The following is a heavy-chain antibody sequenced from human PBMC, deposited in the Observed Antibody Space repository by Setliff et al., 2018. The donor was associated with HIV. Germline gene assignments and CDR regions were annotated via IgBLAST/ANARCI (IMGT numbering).Heavy chain of an antibody. V-gene: IGHV3-30*02. J-gene: IGHJ6*03. D-gene: IGHD3-3*01. CDR2: IRYDGSNK. CDR1: GFTFDDYG. Sequence: GGSLRLSCAASGFTFDDYGMHWVRQAPGKGLEWVAFIRYDGSNKYYADSVKGRFTISRDNSKNTLYLQMNSLRAEDTAVYYCAKDPIFGVVTYYYYYMDVWGKGTTVTVSS. CDR3: AKDPIFGVVTYYYYYMDV.